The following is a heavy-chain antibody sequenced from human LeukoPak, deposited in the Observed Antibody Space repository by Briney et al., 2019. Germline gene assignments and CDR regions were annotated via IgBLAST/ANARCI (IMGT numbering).Heavy chain of an antibody. CDR1: GYSISSGYY. D-gene: IGHD3-3*01. V-gene: IGHV4-38-2*02. CDR3: ARDNTIFGVVIIGYYMDV. Sequence: SETLSLTCTVSGYSISSGYYWGWIRQPPGKGLEWIGSIYHSGSTYYNPSLKSRVTISVDTSKNQFSLKLSSVTAADTAVYYCARDNTIFGVVIIGYYMDVWGKGTTVTVSS. CDR2: IYHSGST. J-gene: IGHJ6*03.